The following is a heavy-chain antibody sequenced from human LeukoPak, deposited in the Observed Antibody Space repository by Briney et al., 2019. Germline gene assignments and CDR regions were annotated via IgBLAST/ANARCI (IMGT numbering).Heavy chain of an antibody. CDR3: ARDADGSGWFFDY. J-gene: IGHJ4*02. CDR1: GYTFTGYY. V-gene: IGHV1-2*02. CDR2: INPNSGGT. Sequence: ASVKVPCKASGYTFTGYYMHWVRQAPGQGLEWMGWINPNSGGTNYAQKFQGRVTMTRDTSISTAYMELSRLRSDDTAVYYCARDADGSGWFFDYWGQGTLVTVSS. D-gene: IGHD6-19*01.